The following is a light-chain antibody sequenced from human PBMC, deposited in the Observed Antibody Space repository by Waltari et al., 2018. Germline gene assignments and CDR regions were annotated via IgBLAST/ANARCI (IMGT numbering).Light chain of an antibody. CDR1: QSLLHSNGYNY. V-gene: IGKV2-28*01. CDR2: LGS. J-gene: IGKJ2*01. Sequence: EIVMTQSPLSLPVTPGEPASISCWSNQSLLHSNGYNYLDWYLQKPGQHPQLLIYLGSNRASGVPDRFSGSGSGTDFTLKISRLEAEDIGVFYCMQALQTPITFGQGTKLEI. CDR3: MQALQTPIT.